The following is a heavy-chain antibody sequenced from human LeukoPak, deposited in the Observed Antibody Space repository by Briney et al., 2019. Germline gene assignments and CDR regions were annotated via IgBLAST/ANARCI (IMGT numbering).Heavy chain of an antibody. CDR3: ARLYSSSLGRVFDY. CDR2: MYNSGST. D-gene: IGHD6-13*01. V-gene: IGHV4-59*01. J-gene: IGHJ4*02. Sequence: KPSETLSLTCTVSGGSISSDYWSWIRQPPGKGLEWIGYMYNSGSTNYNPSLKSRVTISVDTSKNQFSLKLSSVTAADTAIYYCARLYSSSLGRVFDYWGQGTLVTVSS. CDR1: GGSISSDY.